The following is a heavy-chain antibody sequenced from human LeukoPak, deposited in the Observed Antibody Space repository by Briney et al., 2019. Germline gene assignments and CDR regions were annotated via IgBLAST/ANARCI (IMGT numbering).Heavy chain of an antibody. J-gene: IGHJ4*02. D-gene: IGHD3-10*01. V-gene: IGHV3-23*01. CDR3: AKGRITMVRGVTDFDY. CDR1: GFTFSRYA. Sequence: GGSLRLSCAASGFTFSRYAMSWVRQAPGKGLEWVSAISGSGGSTYYADSGKGRFTISRDNSKNTLYLQMNSLRAEDRAVYYCAKGRITMVRGVTDFDYWGQGTLVTVSS. CDR2: ISGSGGST.